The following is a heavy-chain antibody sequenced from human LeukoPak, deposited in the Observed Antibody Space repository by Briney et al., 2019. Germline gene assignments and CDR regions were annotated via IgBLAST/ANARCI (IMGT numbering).Heavy chain of an antibody. V-gene: IGHV1-2*02. CDR2: INPNSGGT. CDR3: ARSGRRYYYYYYMDV. J-gene: IGHJ6*03. CDR1: GYTFTGYY. Sequence: ASVKVSCKASGYTFTGYYMHWVRQAPGQGLEWVGWINPNSGGTNYAQKFQGRVTMTRDTSISTAYMELSRLRSDDTAVYYCARSGRRYYYYYYMDVWGKGTTVTVSS. D-gene: IGHD1-1*01.